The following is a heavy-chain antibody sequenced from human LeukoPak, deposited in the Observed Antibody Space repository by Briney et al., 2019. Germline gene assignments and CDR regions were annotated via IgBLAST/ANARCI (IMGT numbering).Heavy chain of an antibody. D-gene: IGHD3-3*01. CDR2: VSSSSTAI. J-gene: IGHJ3*01. Sequence: GGSLRLSCAASGFTFSTYNMVWVRQAPGMGLEWVAAVSSSSTAIYYSDSVRGRFSIAGDNAKNSLSLQMNSLRAEDTALYYCARDLFNRDAFDLWGPGTMVTVSS. CDR1: GFTFSTYN. V-gene: IGHV3-48*04. CDR3: ARDLFNRDAFDL.